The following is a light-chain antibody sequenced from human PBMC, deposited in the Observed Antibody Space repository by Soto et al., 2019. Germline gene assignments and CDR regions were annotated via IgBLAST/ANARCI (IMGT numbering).Light chain of an antibody. CDR1: QSISSNY. CDR3: QFYGSSLIT. CDR2: GVY. Sequence: EIVLTQSPGTLSLSPGERATLSCRASQSISSNYLAWYQQKPGQSPRLLIYGVYSRATGTPDRFSGSGSGTDFTLTISRLEPEDSAVYYCQFYGSSLITFGQGTRLRL. V-gene: IGKV3-20*01. J-gene: IGKJ5*01.